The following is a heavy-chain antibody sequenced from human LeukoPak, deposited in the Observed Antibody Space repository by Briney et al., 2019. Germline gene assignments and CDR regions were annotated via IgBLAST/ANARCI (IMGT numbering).Heavy chain of an antibody. CDR2: INSDGSST. Sequence: GGSLRLSCAASGFTFSSYWMHWVRQAPGKGLVWVSRINSDGSSTSYADSVKGRFTISRDNSKNTLYLQMNSLRAEDTAVYYCFTAGTSDLDYWGQGDLVTVSS. V-gene: IGHV3-74*01. J-gene: IGHJ4*02. CDR3: FTAGTSDLDY. CDR1: GFTFSSYW. D-gene: IGHD6-19*01.